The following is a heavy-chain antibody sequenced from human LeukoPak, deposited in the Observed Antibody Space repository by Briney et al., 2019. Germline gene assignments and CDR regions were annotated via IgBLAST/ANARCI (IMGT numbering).Heavy chain of an antibody. J-gene: IGHJ4*02. CDR1: GYTFTGYY. V-gene: IGHV1-2*02. CDR3: ARDSVWSGYYSVNYYFDY. Sequence: ASVKVSCKASGYTFTGYYMHWVRQAPGQGLEWMGWINPNSGGTNYAQKFQGRVTMTRDTSISTAYMELGRLRSDDTAVYYCARDSVWSGYYSVNYYFDYWGQGTLVTVSS. D-gene: IGHD3-3*01. CDR2: INPNSGGT.